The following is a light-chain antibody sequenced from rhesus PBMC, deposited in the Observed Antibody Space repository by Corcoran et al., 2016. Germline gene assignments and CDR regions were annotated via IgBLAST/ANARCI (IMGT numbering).Light chain of an antibody. CDR1: QSVSSN. CDR3: QQDYSWPLT. V-gene: IGKV3-42*01. Sequence: EIVMTQSPATLSLSPGERATLSCRASQSVSSNLAWYQQKPGQAPKLLIYGASSRAPGIPDRVSGSWSGTELTLIISSLEPEDGGVYYCQQDYSWPLTFGGGTKVELK. CDR2: GAS. J-gene: IGKJ4*01.